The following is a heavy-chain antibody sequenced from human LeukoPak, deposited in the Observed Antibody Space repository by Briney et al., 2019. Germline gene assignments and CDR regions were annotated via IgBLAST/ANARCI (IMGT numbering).Heavy chain of an antibody. V-gene: IGHV3-23*01. Sequence: GGSLRLSCAASGFTFSSFTMSWVRQAPGKGLQWVAAISAGGGTTYFADSVKGRFTISRDNSKNTLYLQMTSLRAEDTAVYYCAKHTGPYWYFDLWGRGTLVTVSS. CDR1: GFTFSSFT. CDR2: ISAGGGTT. CDR3: AKHTGPYWYFDL. J-gene: IGHJ2*01. D-gene: IGHD3-10*01.